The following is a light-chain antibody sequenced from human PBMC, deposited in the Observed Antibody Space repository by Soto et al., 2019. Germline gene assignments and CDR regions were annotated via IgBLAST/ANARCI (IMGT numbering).Light chain of an antibody. CDR1: SSDIGSYNH. Sequence: QSVLIQPASVSRSPGQSITISCSGTSSDIGSYNHVAWYQQFPGKSPKLMIYAVSDRPSGVSDRFSGSKSGITASLTISGLQTEDEADYYCISYTDRQSYLFGTGTKVTVL. CDR2: AVS. V-gene: IGLV2-14*03. CDR3: ISYTDRQSYL. J-gene: IGLJ1*01.